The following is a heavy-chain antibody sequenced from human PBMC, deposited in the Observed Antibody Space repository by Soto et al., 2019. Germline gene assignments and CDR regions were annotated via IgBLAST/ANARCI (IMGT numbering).Heavy chain of an antibody. CDR1: GGSTSSYY. V-gene: IGHV4-59*01. Sequence: SETLSLTCSVSGGSTSSYYWSWIRQPPGKGLEWIGYIYYSGSTDYSPSLKSRVTMSIDTSQNQVSLKLTSVTTADTAVYYCEATPRYWGQGTRVTVSS. CDR2: IYYSGST. D-gene: IGHD2-15*01. CDR3: EATPRY. J-gene: IGHJ4*02.